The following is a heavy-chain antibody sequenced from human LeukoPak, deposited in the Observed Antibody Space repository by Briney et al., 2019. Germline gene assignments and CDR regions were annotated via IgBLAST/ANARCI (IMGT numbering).Heavy chain of an antibody. D-gene: IGHD6-13*01. Sequence: GGSLRLSCAASGFTFSSDSMNWVRQAPGKGLEWVSSISSSSSYIYYADSVKGRFTISRDNAKNSLYLQMNSLRAEDTAVYYCARGWGAAAATPRGYWGQGTLVTVSS. J-gene: IGHJ4*02. CDR2: ISSSSSYI. CDR1: GFTFSSDS. V-gene: IGHV3-21*01. CDR3: ARGWGAAAATPRGY.